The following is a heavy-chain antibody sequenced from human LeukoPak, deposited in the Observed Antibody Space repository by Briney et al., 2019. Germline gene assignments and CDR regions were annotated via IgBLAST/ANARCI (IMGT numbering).Heavy chain of an antibody. V-gene: IGHV1-2*02. Sequence: ASVKVSCKASGYTFTGYYMHWVRQAPGQGLEWMGWINPNSGGTNYAQKFQGRVTMTRDTSISTAYMELSRLRSDDTAVYYCARDLWFYGSGYSGDWGQGTLVTVSS. CDR1: GYTFTGYY. D-gene: IGHD3-10*01. CDR2: INPNSGGT. CDR3: ARDLWFYGSGYSGD. J-gene: IGHJ4*02.